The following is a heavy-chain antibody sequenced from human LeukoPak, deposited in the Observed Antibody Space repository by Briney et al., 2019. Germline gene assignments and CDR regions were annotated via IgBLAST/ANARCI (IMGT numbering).Heavy chain of an antibody. CDR2: INPNSGGT. V-gene: IGHV1-2*02. CDR3: ARVGVEMATIYAQISNDAFDI. CDR1: GYTFTSYD. Sequence: GASVKVSCKASGYTFTSYDINWVRQATGQGLEWMGWINPNSGGTNYAQKFQGRVTMTRDTSISTAYMELSRLRSDDTAVYYCARVGVEMATIYAQISNDAFDIWGQGTMVTVSS. D-gene: IGHD5-24*01. J-gene: IGHJ3*02.